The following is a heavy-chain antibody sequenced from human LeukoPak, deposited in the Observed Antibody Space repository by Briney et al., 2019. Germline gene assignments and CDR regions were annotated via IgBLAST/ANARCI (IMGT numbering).Heavy chain of an antibody. V-gene: IGHV3-33*06. CDR2: IWYDGSNK. CDR1: GFTFSSYG. D-gene: IGHD3-22*01. CDR3: AKDLYYYDSSGYTDY. J-gene: IGHJ4*02. Sequence: GGSLRLSCAGSGFTFSSYGMHWVRQAPGKWLEWVAVIWYDGSNKYYADSVKGRFTISRDNSKNTLYLQMNSLRAEDTAVYYCAKDLYYYDSSGYTDYWGQGTLVAVSS.